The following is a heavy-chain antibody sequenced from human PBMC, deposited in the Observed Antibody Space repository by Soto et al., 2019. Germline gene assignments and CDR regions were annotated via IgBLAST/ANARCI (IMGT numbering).Heavy chain of an antibody. CDR1: GGTFSSYA. CDR2: IIPIFGTA. V-gene: IGHV1-69*12. D-gene: IGHD2-21*02. CDR3: ARDQGRGGGDGNAFDI. Sequence: QVQLVQSGAEVKKPGSSVKVSCKASGGTFSSYAISWVRQAPGQGLEWMGGIIPIFGTANYAQKFQGRVTITADESTSTAYMELSSLRFEDTAVYYCARDQGRGGGDGNAFDIWGQGTMVTVSS. J-gene: IGHJ3*02.